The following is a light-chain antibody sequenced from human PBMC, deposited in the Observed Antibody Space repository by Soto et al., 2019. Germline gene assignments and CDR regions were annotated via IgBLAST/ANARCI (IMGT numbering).Light chain of an antibody. J-gene: IGLJ3*02. V-gene: IGLV1-40*01. CDR1: SSNIGAGYD. Sequence: QPVLTQPPSVSGAPGQRVTISCTGSSSNIGAGYDVHWYQQLPGTAPKPLIYANTNRPSGVPDRFSGSKSGTSASLAITGLQAEDEADYYCQSYDSSLSGGVFGGGTQLTVL. CDR3: QSYDSSLSGGV. CDR2: ANT.